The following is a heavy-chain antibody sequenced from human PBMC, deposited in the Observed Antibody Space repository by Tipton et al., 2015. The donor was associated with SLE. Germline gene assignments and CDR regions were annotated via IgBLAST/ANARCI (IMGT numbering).Heavy chain of an antibody. V-gene: IGHV4-59*11. D-gene: IGHD6-13*01. J-gene: IGHJ3*02. CDR1: GGSISSHY. Sequence: GLVKPSETLSLTCTVSGGSISSHYWSWIRQPPGKGLEWIGYIYYSGSTNYNPSLKSRVTVSVDTSQNQFSLKLSSVTAADTAVYYCARIPGIAAAGSTFDIWGQGTMVTVSS. CDR3: ARIPGIAAAGSTFDI. CDR2: IYYSGST.